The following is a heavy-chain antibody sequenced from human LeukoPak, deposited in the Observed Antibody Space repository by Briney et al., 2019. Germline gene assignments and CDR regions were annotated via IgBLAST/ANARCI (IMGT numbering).Heavy chain of an antibody. CDR1: GGTFSSYA. J-gene: IGHJ6*02. D-gene: IGHD1-26*01. V-gene: IGHV1-69*01. CDR3: ASSYSGDHYYYGMDV. Sequence: ASVKVSCKASGGTFSSYAISWVRQAPGQGLEWMGGIIPIFGTANYAQKFQGRVTITADESTSTAYMELSSLRSEDTAVYYCASSYSGDHYYYGMDVWGQGTTVTVSS. CDR2: IIPIFGTA.